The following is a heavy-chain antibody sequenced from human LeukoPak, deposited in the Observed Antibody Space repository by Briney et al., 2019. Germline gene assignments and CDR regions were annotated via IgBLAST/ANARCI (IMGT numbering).Heavy chain of an antibody. Sequence: ASVTVSCTASGYTFTSYAMNWVRQAPGQGLEWMGWINTNTGNPTYAQGFTGRFVFSLDTSVSTAYLQISSLKAEDTAVYYCARVVAATPAFRPNPYYFDYWGQGTLVTVSS. V-gene: IGHV7-4-1*02. CDR3: ARVVAATPAFRPNPYYFDY. J-gene: IGHJ4*02. CDR1: GYTFTSYA. D-gene: IGHD2-15*01. CDR2: INTNTGNP.